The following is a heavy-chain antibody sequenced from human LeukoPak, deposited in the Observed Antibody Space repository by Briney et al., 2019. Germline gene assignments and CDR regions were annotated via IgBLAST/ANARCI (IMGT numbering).Heavy chain of an antibody. CDR2: IYSGGST. J-gene: IGHJ6*03. CDR1: EFSFGSNY. D-gene: IGHD5-12*01. CDR3: AKGSGYEAQYYYYYMDV. V-gene: IGHV3-66*01. Sequence: PGGSLRLSCAASEFSFGSNYMTWVRQAPGTGLEGVSLIYSGGSTYYPDSVTGRFTISRDNSKSTLYLHVNSLRPADTVVYYCAKGSGYEAQYYYYYMDVWGKGTTVTISS.